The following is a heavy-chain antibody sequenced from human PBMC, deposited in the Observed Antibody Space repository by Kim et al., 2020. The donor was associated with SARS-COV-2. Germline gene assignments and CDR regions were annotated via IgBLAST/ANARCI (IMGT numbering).Heavy chain of an antibody. Sequence: ASVKVSCKASGYTFTGYYMHWVRQAPGQGLEWMGWINPNSGGTNYAQKFQGRVTMTRDTSISTAYMELSRLRSDDTAVYYCARDSLGIAARLYYFDYWGQGTLVTVSS. J-gene: IGHJ4*02. CDR1: GYTFTGYY. V-gene: IGHV1-2*02. CDR3: ARDSLGIAARLYYFDY. CDR2: INPNSGGT. D-gene: IGHD6-6*01.